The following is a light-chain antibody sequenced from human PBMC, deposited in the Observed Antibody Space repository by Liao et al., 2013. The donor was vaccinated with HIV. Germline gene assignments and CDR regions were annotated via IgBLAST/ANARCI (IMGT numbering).Light chain of an antibody. CDR2: QDT. Sequence: SHVLTQPPSVSVSPGQTASITCSGDKLGDEYASWYQQKPGQSPVLVIYQDTRRPSGIPERFSGSNSGNTATLTISGVQAEDEADYYCQSADSSATYPVFGGGTKLTVL. V-gene: IGLV3-1*01. CDR3: QSADSSATYPV. CDR1: KLGDEY. J-gene: IGLJ3*02.